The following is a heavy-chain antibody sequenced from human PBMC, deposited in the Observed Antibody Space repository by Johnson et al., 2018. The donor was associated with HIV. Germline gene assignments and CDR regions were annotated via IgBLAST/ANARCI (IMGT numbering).Heavy chain of an antibody. V-gene: IGHV3-30*19. CDR1: GFTFRSYG. CDR3: AREPGLVAAFDI. CDR2: IWYDGLNK. Sequence: VQLVESGGGVVQPGRSLRLSCAASGFTFRSYGMHWVRQAPGKGLEWVAVIWYDGLNKYYADSVKGRFTISRDNSKNTLYLQMNSLRAEDTAVYYCAREPGLVAAFDIWGQGTMVTVSS. J-gene: IGHJ3*02. D-gene: IGHD6-19*01.